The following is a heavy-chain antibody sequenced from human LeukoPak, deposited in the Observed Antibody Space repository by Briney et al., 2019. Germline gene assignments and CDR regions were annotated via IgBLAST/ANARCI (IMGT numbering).Heavy chain of an antibody. CDR1: GGTFSSYA. V-gene: IGHV1-18*01. Sequence: GASVKVSCKASGGTFSSYAISWVRQAPGQGLEWMGWISAYNGNTNYAQKLQGRVTMTTDTSTSTAYMELRSLRSDDTAVYYCARDDSSSWYKNFDYWGQGTLVTVSS. CDR3: ARDDSSSWYKNFDY. CDR2: ISAYNGNT. J-gene: IGHJ4*02. D-gene: IGHD6-13*01.